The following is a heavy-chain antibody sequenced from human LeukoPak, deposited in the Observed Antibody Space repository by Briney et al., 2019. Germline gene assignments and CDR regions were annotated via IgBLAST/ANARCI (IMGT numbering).Heavy chain of an antibody. CDR3: ARGLLVRGMDV. CDR2: IYSGGST. CDR1: GFTVSSNY. V-gene: IGHV3-53*04. Sequence: GGSLRLSCAASGFTVSSNYMSWVRQAPGKGLEWVSVIYSGGSTYYADSVKGRFTISRHNSKNMLYLQMNSLRAEDTAVYYCARGLLVRGMDVWGQGTTVTVSS. J-gene: IGHJ6*02.